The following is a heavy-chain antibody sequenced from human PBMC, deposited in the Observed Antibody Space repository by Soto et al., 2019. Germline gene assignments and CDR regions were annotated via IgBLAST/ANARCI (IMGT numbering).Heavy chain of an antibody. CDR2: INHSGST. Sequence: SETLSLTCAVYGGSFSGYYWSWSRQPPWKGLEWIGEINHSGSTNYNPSLKSRVTISVDTSKNQFSLKLSSVTAADTAVYYCARISMVRGVKTPYYYYYGMDVWGQGTTVTVSS. J-gene: IGHJ6*02. CDR1: GGSFSGYY. CDR3: ARISMVRGVKTPYYYYYGMDV. V-gene: IGHV4-34*01. D-gene: IGHD3-10*01.